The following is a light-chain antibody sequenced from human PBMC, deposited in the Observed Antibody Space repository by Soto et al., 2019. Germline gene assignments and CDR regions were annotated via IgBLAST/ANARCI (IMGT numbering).Light chain of an antibody. CDR2: GAS. CDR3: QHQGDT. CDR1: QSVSSSY. V-gene: IGKV3-20*01. Sequence: EIVLTQSPGTLSLSPGERATLSCRASQSVSSSYLAWYQQKPGQAPRLLIYGASSRATGIPDRFSGSGSGTDFTLTISRLEPEDFAVYYRQHQGDTFGQGTKLEIK. J-gene: IGKJ2*01.